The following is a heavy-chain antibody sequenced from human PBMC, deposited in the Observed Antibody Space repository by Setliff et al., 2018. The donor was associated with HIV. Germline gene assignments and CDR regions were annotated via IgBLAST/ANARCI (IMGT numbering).Heavy chain of an antibody. CDR3: ARVLPTLQVFDL. D-gene: IGHD2-15*01. V-gene: IGHV3-21*01. CDR2: ISGSSSYI. CDR1: GFTFSNSS. J-gene: IGHJ2*01. Sequence: PGGSLRLSCAASGFTFSNSSMNWVRQAPGKGLEWVSSISGSSSYIYYADSVKGRFTISRDNSKNTLYLQMNSLRAEDTAVYYCARVLPTLQVFDLWGRGTLVTVSS.